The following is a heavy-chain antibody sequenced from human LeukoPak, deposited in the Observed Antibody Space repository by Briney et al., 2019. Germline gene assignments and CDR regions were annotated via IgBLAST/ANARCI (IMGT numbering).Heavy chain of an antibody. CDR3: ARHVDGDYYGSGSYYRNDAFDI. CDR1: GGSISSYY. Sequence: SSETLSLTCTVSGGSISSYYWSWIRQPPGKGLEWIGYIYYSGSTNYNPSLKSRVTISVDTSKNQFSPKLSSVTAADTAVYYCARHVDGDYYGSGSYYRNDAFDIWGQGTMVTVSS. V-gene: IGHV4-59*08. J-gene: IGHJ3*02. D-gene: IGHD3-10*01. CDR2: IYYSGST.